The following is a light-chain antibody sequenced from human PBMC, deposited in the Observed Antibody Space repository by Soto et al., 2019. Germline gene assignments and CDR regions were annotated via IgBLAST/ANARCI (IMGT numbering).Light chain of an antibody. CDR3: MQGSHWPWT. Sequence: DVVMTQSPLSLPVTLGQPASISCTSSQGLVSEDGNTYLNWFQQRPGQSPRRLICKVSNRDSGVPDRFSGSGSGSDFTLKISRVEAEDRGVYYCMQGSHWPWTFGQGTKVEIK. CDR1: QGLVSEDGNTY. J-gene: IGKJ1*01. V-gene: IGKV2-30*01. CDR2: KVS.